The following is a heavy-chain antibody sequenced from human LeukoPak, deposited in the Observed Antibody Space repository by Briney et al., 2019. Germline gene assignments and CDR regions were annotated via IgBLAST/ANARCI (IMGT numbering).Heavy chain of an antibody. CDR1: GGSFSGYY. Sequence: SETLSLTCAVYGGSFSGYYWSWIRQPPGKGLEWIGEINHSGSTNYNPSLESRVTISVDTSKNQFSLKLSSVTAADTAVYYCARGKSSGWYALYYFDYWGQGTLVTVSS. J-gene: IGHJ4*02. D-gene: IGHD6-19*01. CDR2: INHSGST. CDR3: ARGKSSGWYALYYFDY. V-gene: IGHV4-34*01.